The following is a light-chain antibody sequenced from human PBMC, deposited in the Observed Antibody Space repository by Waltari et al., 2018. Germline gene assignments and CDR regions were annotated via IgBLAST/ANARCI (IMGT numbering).Light chain of an antibody. CDR1: SGHSSNI. CDR2: VNSDGSH. V-gene: IGLV4-69*01. Sequence: QLVLTQSPSASASLGASVKLTCTLDSGHSSNIIAWLQPRPEKGPRYVMKVNSDGSHPKGDQVPDRFSGSSAGAERYLTISNVQSEDEADYYGQTGGHGTWVFGGGTTLTVL. CDR3: QTGGHGTWV. J-gene: IGLJ3*02.